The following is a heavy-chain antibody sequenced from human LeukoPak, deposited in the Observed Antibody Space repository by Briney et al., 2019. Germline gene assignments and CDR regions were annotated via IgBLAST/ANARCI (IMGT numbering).Heavy chain of an antibody. V-gene: IGHV3-21*01. CDR2: ISSSSKYI. D-gene: IGHD2-2*03. J-gene: IGHJ5*02. CDR1: GFTFSSYG. CDR3: ARDLDIVVVPASWFYP. Sequence: GGSLRLSCAASGFTFSSYGMHWVRQAPGRGLEGVSSISSSSKYIYYADSVKGRFTISRDDAKNSLSLQMNSLRAEDTAVYYCARDLDIVVVPASWFYPWGQGTLVTVSS.